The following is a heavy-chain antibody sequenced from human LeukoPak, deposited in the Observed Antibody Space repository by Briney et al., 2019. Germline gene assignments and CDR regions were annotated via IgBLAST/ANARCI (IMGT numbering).Heavy chain of an antibody. CDR1: GVSLRGYY. J-gene: IGHJ6*03. D-gene: IGHD4-11*01. CDR2: VNHEGDS. V-gene: IGHV4-34*01. Sequence: SETLSLTCAVHGVSLRGYYWGWIRQSPEKGLEWIGVVNHEGDSIYSPSLKSRLTLSVDMSKNQFSLNLRSVTAADTAVYFCARGSNYVSDYYFDVWGKGTTVIVSS. CDR3: ARGSNYVSDYYFDV.